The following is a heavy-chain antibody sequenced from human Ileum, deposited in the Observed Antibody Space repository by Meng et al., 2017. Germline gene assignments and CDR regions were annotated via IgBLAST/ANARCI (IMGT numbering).Heavy chain of an antibody. Sequence: GESLKISCAASGFTFSSYSMNWVRQAPGKGLEWVSSISSSSSYIYYADSVKGRFTISRDNAKNSLYLQMNSLRAEDTAVYYCARDLRPAAIGGGFDPWGQGNLVTVYS. J-gene: IGHJ5*02. CDR3: ARDLRPAAIGGGFDP. V-gene: IGHV3-21*01. D-gene: IGHD2-2*01. CDR2: ISSSSSYI. CDR1: GFTFSSYS.